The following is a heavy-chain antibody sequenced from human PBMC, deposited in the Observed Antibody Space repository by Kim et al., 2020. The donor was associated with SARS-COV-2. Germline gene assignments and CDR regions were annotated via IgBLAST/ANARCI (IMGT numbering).Heavy chain of an antibody. CDR2: ISSNGGST. CDR3: VKDSNPQLWLRGAFDY. CDR1: GFTFSSYA. V-gene: IGHV3-64D*09. Sequence: GGSLRLSCSASGFTFSSYAMQWVRQAPGKGLEYVSGISSNGGSTYYADSVKGRFTISRDNSKNTLYLQMSSLRAEDTAVYYCVKDSNPQLWLRGAFDYWGQGTLVTVSS. J-gene: IGHJ4*02. D-gene: IGHD5-18*01.